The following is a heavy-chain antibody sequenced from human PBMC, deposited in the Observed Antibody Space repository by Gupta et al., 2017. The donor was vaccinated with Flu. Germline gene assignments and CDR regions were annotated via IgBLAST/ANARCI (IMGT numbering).Heavy chain of an antibody. CDR3: ARGTVDTVLGDGMDV. CDR1: AFNFSAHA. Sequence: QVQLVESGGGVVQPGWSLRLSCAAAAFNFSAHAMHWVRQAPGKGLEWVAVIRYDGSMEYYGNSVKGRFTISRDNSISTLFLQMNSLRGEDTATYHCARGTVDTVLGDGMDVWGQGTTVTV. CDR2: IRYDGSME. D-gene: IGHD3-16*01. J-gene: IGHJ6*02. V-gene: IGHV3-33*01.